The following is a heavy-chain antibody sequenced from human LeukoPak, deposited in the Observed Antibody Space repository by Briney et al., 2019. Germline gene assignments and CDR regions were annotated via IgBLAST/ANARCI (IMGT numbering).Heavy chain of an antibody. CDR3: AKSRAAASQSGFDY. D-gene: IGHD1-26*01. CDR1: GFTFSSYA. J-gene: IGHJ4*02. Sequence: GGSLRLSCAASGFTFSSYAMHWVRQAPGKGLEWVAVISYDGSNKYYADSVKGRFTISRDNSKSTLYLQMNSLRGEDTAVYYCAKSRAAASQSGFDYWGQGTLVTVSS. V-gene: IGHV3-30-3*01. CDR2: ISYDGSNK.